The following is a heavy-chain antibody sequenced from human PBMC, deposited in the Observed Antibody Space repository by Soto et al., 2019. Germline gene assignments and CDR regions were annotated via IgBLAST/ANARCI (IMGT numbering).Heavy chain of an antibody. J-gene: IGHJ4*02. D-gene: IGHD1-26*01. CDR1: GFVLRKYG. CDR3: ARDNWDVGKGAYDS. Sequence: QVQLVESGGGVVQPGRPLRLSCEASGFVLRKYGMHWVRQAPGKGLEWVADIWSDGIKTDYADSVKGRFTISRDTSRNTLYLEMINLRAEDTAVYHCARDNWDVGKGAYDSWGQGTPVTVSS. V-gene: IGHV3-33*01. CDR2: IWSDGIKT.